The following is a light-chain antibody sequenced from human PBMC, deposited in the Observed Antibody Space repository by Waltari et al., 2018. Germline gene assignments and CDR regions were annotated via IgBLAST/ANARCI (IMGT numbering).Light chain of an antibody. CDR2: YVN. CDR1: SRDVGGDDS. CDR3: CSQSSYNGVI. J-gene: IGLJ2*01. Sequence: QSALSQPASVSGSPGQSITISCTGSSRDVGGDDSVYSYQAHPGQAPKVIISYVNKRPSGVSDRFSGSKSGNTASLTISGLQAEDEANYYCCSQSSYNGVIFGGGTKLTVL. V-gene: IGLV2-14*03.